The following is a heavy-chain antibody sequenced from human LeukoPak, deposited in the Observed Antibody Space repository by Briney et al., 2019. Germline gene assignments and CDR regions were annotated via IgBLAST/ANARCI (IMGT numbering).Heavy chain of an antibody. Sequence: GASVKVSCKASGYTFTDYYMHWVRQAPGQGLEWMGWINSNSGDTNYAQKFQGRVTMTRDTSISTAYMELSRLRSDDTAVYYCARDRVGATTYVDYWGQGTLVTVSS. CDR2: INSNSGDT. J-gene: IGHJ4*02. CDR3: ARDRVGATTYVDY. V-gene: IGHV1-2*02. CDR1: GYTFTDYY. D-gene: IGHD1-26*01.